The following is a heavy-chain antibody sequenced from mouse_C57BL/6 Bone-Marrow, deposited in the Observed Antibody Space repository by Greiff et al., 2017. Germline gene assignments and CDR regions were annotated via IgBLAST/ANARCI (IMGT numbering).Heavy chain of an antibody. D-gene: IGHD2-14*01. J-gene: IGHJ2*01. CDR2: IDPSDSYT. CDR3: AEGYWPFDY. V-gene: IGHV1-59*01. Sequence: QVQLQQPGAELVRPGTSVKLSCKASGYTFTSYWMHWVKQRPGQGLEWIGVIDPSDSYTNYNQKFKGKATLTVDTSSSTAYMQLSSLTSEDSAVYSCAEGYWPFDYWGQGTTLTVSS. CDR1: GYTFTSYW.